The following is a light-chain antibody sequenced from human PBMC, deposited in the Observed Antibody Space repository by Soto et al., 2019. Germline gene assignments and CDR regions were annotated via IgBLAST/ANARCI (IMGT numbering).Light chain of an antibody. J-gene: IGKJ1*01. V-gene: IGKV3-15*01. CDR2: GAS. CDR1: QSVSSN. CDR3: QQYNNWPPGRA. Sequence: EIVMTQSPATLSVSPGERATLSCRASQSVSSNLAWYQQKPGQAPRLLIYGASTRATGIPARFSGSGSGTEFTLTISSLQSEDFAMYHCQQYNNWPPGRAFGPGTKVEIK.